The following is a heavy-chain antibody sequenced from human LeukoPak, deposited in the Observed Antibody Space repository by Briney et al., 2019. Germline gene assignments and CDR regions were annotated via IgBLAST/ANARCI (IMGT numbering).Heavy chain of an antibody. V-gene: IGHV4-59*12. J-gene: IGHJ6*04. D-gene: IGHD2-2*01. CDR2: IYHSGST. CDR3: AGEDIVVVPAAMDV. CDR1: GGSISSYY. Sequence: MSSETLSLTCTVSGGSISSYYWSWIRQPPGKGLEWIGYIYHSGSTYYNPSLKSRVTISVDRSKNQFSLKLSSVTAADTAVYYCAGEDIVVVPAAMDVWGKGTTVTVSS.